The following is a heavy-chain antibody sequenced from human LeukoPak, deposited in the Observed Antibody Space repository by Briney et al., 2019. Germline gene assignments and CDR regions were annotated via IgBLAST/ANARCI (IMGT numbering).Heavy chain of an antibody. CDR3: AGTKVAAAGIYFDY. CDR2: INHSGST. V-gene: IGHV4-34*01. CDR1: GGSFSGYY. Sequence: SETLSLTCAVYGGSFSGYYWSWIRQPPGKGLEWIGEINHSGSTNYNPSLKSRVTISVDTSKNQFSLKLSSVTAADTAVYYCAGTKVAAAGIYFDYWGQGTLVTVSS. J-gene: IGHJ4*02. D-gene: IGHD6-13*01.